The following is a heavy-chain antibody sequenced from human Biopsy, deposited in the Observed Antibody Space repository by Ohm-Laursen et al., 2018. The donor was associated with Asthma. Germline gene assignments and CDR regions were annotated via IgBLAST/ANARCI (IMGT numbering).Heavy chain of an antibody. CDR2: ITGSGGTT. D-gene: IGHD4-17*01. Sequence: SLRLSCAASGFTFSSSAMSWVRQAPGKGLERVSAITGSGGTTYYADSVKGRFTISRNISTNTVYLQMDSLSADDTAVYYCAKVGHGYGDSVGYLDPWGQGTLVTVSS. CDR1: GFTFSSSA. J-gene: IGHJ5*02. CDR3: AKVGHGYGDSVGYLDP. V-gene: IGHV3-23*01.